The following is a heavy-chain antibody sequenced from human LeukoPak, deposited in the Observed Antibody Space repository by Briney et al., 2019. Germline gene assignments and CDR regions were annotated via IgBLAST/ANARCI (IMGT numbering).Heavy chain of an antibody. CDR1: RYTFTGYY. D-gene: IGHD3-16*01. Sequence: GASVKVSCKASRYTFTGYYMHWVRQAPGQGLEWMGWINPNSGGTNYAQKFQGRVTMTRDTSISTAYVELSRLRSDDTAVYYCARDTTYYDYVWGSSPTQEFDYWGQGTLVTVSS. J-gene: IGHJ4*02. CDR2: INPNSGGT. V-gene: IGHV1-2*02. CDR3: ARDTTYYDYVWGSSPTQEFDY.